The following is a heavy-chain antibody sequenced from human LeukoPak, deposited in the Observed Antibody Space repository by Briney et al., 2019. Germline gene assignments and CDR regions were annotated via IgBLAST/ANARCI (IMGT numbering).Heavy chain of an antibody. J-gene: IGHJ4*02. CDR2: INPSGGST. CDR3: AREGSGSYFDY. D-gene: IGHD1-26*01. Sequence: ASVEVSCKASGYTFTSYYMHWVRQAPGQGLEWMGIINPSGGSTSYAQKFQGRVTMTRDMSTSTVYMELSSLRSEDTAVYYCAREGSGSYFDYWGQGTLVTVSS. CDR1: GYTFTSYY. V-gene: IGHV1-46*01.